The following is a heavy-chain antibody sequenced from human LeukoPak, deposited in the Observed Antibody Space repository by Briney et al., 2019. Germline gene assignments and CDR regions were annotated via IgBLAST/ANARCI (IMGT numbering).Heavy chain of an antibody. CDR2: IYYSGST. CDR1: GGSISSGGYY. CDR3: ARVPVYCSSTSCYYYYGMDV. J-gene: IGHJ6*02. D-gene: IGHD2-2*01. Sequence: PSETLSLTCTVSGGSISSGGYYWSWIRRHPGKGLEWIGYIYYSGSTYYNPSLKSRVTISVDTSKNQFSLKLSSVTAADTAVYYCARVPVYCSSTSCYYYYGMDVWGQGTTVTVSS. V-gene: IGHV4-31*03.